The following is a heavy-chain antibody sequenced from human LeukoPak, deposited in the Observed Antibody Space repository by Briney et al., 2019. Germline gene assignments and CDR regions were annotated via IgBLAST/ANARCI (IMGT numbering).Heavy chain of an antibody. CDR2: IIPIFGTA. CDR1: GGTFSSYA. D-gene: IGHD4-11*01. V-gene: IGHV1-69*01. CDR3: ARSSGSTVNYYYYYMDV. Sequence: SVKVSCKASGGTFSSYATSWVRQAPGQGLEWMGGIIPIFGTANYAQKFQGRVTITADESTSTAYMELSSLRSEDTAVYYCARSSGSTVNYYYYYMDVWGKGTTVTVSS. J-gene: IGHJ6*03.